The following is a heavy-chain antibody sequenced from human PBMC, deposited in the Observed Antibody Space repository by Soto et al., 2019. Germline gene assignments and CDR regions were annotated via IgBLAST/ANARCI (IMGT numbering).Heavy chain of an antibody. V-gene: IGHV3-30*03. CDR3: AYGSGSYYGFDY. CDR2: ISNDGSNK. J-gene: IGHJ4*02. CDR1: GFTFSSYG. Sequence: GGSLRLSCAASGFTFSSYGMHWVRQAPGKGLEWVAVISNDGSNKYYADSVKGRFTISRDNSKNTLYLQMNSLRAEDTAVYYCAYGSGSYYGFDYWGQGTLVTVSS. D-gene: IGHD3-10*01.